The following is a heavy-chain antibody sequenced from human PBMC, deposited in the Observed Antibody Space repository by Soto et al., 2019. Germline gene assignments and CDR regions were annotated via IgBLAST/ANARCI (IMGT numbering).Heavy chain of an antibody. J-gene: IGHJ3*02. V-gene: IGHV5-51*01. Sequence: PGESLKISCKGSGYSFTSYWIGWVRQMPGKGLEWMGIIYPGDSDTRYSPSFQGQVTISADKSISTAYLQWSSLKASDTAMYYCARQVIDDYGASWDAFDIWGQGTMVTVSS. CDR1: GYSFTSYW. CDR2: IYPGDSDT. D-gene: IGHD4-17*01. CDR3: ARQVIDDYGASWDAFDI.